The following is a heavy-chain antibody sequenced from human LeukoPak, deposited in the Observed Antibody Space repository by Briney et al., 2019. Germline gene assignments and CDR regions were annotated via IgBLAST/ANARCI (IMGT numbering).Heavy chain of an antibody. Sequence: GGSLRLSCAASGFTFSSYAMNWVRQAPGRALEWVSSISGSGDRTYYADSVKGRFTISRDNSKNTLYVQMNSLRAEDAAVYYCAKDLAGDLDYWGQGTLVTVPS. CDR2: ISGSGDRT. D-gene: IGHD4-17*01. CDR3: AKDLAGDLDY. J-gene: IGHJ4*02. V-gene: IGHV3-23*01. CDR1: GFTFSSYA.